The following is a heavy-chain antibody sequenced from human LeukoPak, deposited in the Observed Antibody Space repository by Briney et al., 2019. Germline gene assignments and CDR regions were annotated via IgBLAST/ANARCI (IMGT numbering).Heavy chain of an antibody. V-gene: IGHV4-61*02. CDR2: IYTSGST. CDR3: ARGYLGTMIDY. D-gene: IGHD3-22*01. CDR1: GGSISSGSYY. J-gene: IGHJ4*02. Sequence: PSETLSLTCTVSGGSISSGSYYWSWIRQPAGKGLEWIGRIYTSGSTNYNPSLKSRVTMSVDTSKNQFSLKLSSVTAADTAVYYCARGYLGTMIDYWGQGTLVTVSS.